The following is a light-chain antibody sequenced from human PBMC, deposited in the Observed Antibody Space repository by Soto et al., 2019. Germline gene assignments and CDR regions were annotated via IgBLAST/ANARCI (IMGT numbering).Light chain of an antibody. Sequence: DIVMTQSPLSLSVTPGEPASISCKSSQSLLHSNGYNYLDWYLQKPGQSPQLLIYLGSNRASGVSDRFSGSGSGTDFTLKISRVEAEDVGIYYCMQPLQTPVFTFGPGTKVDIK. CDR3: MQPLQTPVFT. CDR1: QSLLHSNGYNY. V-gene: IGKV2-28*01. J-gene: IGKJ3*01. CDR2: LGS.